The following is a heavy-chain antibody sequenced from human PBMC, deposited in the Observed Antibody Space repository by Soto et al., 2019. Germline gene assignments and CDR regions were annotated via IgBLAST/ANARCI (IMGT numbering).Heavy chain of an antibody. Sequence: SVKVSCKASGGTFSSYAISWVRQAPGQGLEWMGGIIPIFGTANYAQKFQGRVTITADESTSTAYMELSSLRSEDTAVYYCARASGGVFGIIREGSNWLATWGQGSLVTVS. CDR3: ARASGGVFGIIREGSNWLAT. J-gene: IGHJ5*02. D-gene: IGHD3-16*02. CDR1: GGTFSSYA. CDR2: IIPIFGTA. V-gene: IGHV1-69*13.